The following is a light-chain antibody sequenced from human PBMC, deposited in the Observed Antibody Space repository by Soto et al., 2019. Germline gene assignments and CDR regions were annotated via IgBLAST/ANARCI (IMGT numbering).Light chain of an antibody. CDR3: QQYNNWPPLT. CDR2: GAY. CDR1: QSVSSN. V-gene: IGKV3D-15*01. J-gene: IGKJ4*01. Sequence: IVMTQYPATLSVSPGERATLFCMASQSVSSNLSWYQQRPGQAPRLLIFGAYTRATGIPARFSGSGSGTEFTLTISSLQSEDSAVYFCQQYNNWPPLTVGEGTKVEIK.